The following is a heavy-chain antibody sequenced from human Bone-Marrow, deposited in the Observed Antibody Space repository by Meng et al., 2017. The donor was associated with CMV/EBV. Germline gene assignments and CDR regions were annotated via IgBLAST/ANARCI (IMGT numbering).Heavy chain of an antibody. J-gene: IGHJ4*02. CDR1: GCTFSSYA. Sequence: SVKVSCKASGCTFSSYAISWVRQAPGQGLEWMGGIIPIFGTANYAQKFQGRVTITTDESTSTAYMELSSLRSEDTAVYYCAREGQYYYDSSGSFDYWGQGTLVTVSS. CDR2: IIPIFGTA. V-gene: IGHV1-69*05. D-gene: IGHD3-22*01. CDR3: AREGQYYYDSSGSFDY.